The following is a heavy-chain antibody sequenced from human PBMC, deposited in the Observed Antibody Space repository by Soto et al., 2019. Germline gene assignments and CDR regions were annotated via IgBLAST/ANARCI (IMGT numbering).Heavy chain of an antibody. CDR1: GFTFSSYP. Sequence: EVQLLESGGGLVQPGGSLRVSCAASGFTFSSYPMSWVRQAPGKGLQWVSAISDSGGRTYYTDSVKGRFTISRDNSKNTVDLQMHSLRAEDTAVYYCAKELRMTGMTYGFDSWGQGTLVTVSS. CDR2: ISDSGGRT. V-gene: IGHV3-23*01. D-gene: IGHD1-1*01. CDR3: AKELRMTGMTYGFDS. J-gene: IGHJ4*02.